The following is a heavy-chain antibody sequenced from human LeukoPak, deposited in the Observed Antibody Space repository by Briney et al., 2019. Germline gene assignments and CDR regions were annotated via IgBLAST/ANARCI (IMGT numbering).Heavy chain of an antibody. CDR3: AQTCRNNDFDS. V-gene: IGHV3-11*01. CDR1: GFTFSDSY. D-gene: IGHD1/OR15-1a*01. Sequence: GGSLRLSCAASGFTFSDSYMSWIRQAPGEGLDWLACISSSGHTIYYAESVRGRSTISRDNAKNSLYLQLNGLRPEDTAVYYCAQTCRNNDFDSWGQGTLVTVSS. J-gene: IGHJ5*01. CDR2: ISSSGHTI.